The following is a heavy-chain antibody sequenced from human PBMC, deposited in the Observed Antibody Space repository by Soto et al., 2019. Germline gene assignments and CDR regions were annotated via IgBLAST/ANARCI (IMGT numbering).Heavy chain of an antibody. CDR2: ISYDGSNK. V-gene: IGHV3-30-3*01. D-gene: IGHD5-12*01. J-gene: IGHJ6*02. CDR1: GFTFSSYA. Sequence: QVQLVESGGGVVQPGRSLRLSCAASGFTFSSYAMHWVRQAPGKGLEWVAVISYDGSNKYYADSVKGRFTISRDNSKNPLYLQMNSLRAEDTAVYYCARASRDGYNPYYYYGMDVWGQGTTVTVSS. CDR3: ARASRDGYNPYYYYGMDV.